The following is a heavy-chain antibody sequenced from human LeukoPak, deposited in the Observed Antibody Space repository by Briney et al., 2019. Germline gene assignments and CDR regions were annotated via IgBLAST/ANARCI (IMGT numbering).Heavy chain of an antibody. CDR1: GYTFTGYY. V-gene: IGHV1-3*01. CDR3: ARDKDSRARATFDI. D-gene: IGHD3-22*01. J-gene: IGHJ3*02. Sequence: GASVKVSCKASGYTFTGYYMHWVRQAPGQRLEWMGWINAGNGNTKYSQKFQGRVTITRDTSASTAYMELSSLRSEDTAVYYCARDKDSRARATFDIWGQGTMVTVSS. CDR2: INAGNGNT.